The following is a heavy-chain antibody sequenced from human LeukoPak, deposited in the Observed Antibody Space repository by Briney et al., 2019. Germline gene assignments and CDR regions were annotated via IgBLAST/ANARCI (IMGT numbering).Heavy chain of an antibody. CDR3: ARGSTGYCSSTSCEDY. Sequence: PGGSLRLSCAASGFTFSSYSMNWVRQAPGKGLEWVSYISSSSSTIYYADSVKGRFTISRDNAKNSLYLKMNSLRAEDTAVYYCARGSTGYCSSTSCEDYWGQGTLVTVSS. V-gene: IGHV3-48*01. D-gene: IGHD2-2*01. CDR2: ISSSSSTI. J-gene: IGHJ4*02. CDR1: GFTFSSYS.